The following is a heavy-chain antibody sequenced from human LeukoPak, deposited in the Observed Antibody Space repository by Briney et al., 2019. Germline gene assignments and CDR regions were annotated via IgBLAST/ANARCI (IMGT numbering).Heavy chain of an antibody. Sequence: GRSLRLSCAASGFTFDDYAMHWVRQAPGKGLEWVSGISWNSGSIGYADSVKGRFTISRDNAKNSLYLQINSLRAEDTALYYCAKDIGGQLDPPYDYWGQGTLVTVSS. V-gene: IGHV3-9*01. D-gene: IGHD6-13*01. CDR3: AKDIGGQLDPPYDY. J-gene: IGHJ4*02. CDR2: ISWNSGSI. CDR1: GFTFDDYA.